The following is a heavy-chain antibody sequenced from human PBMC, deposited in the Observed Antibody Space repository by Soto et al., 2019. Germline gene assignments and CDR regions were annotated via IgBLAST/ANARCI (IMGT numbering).Heavy chain of an antibody. D-gene: IGHD2-8*02. Sequence: QVQLVESGGGVVQPGGSLRLSCTTSGFTFNTYGMHWVRQAPGKGLERVASIWYVGSNKYYADSVKGRFTISRDKSRNTLYLQMNSLRAEDTALYYCARAECTGAYCFSWPFNYGVDVWGQGTTVTVSS. CDR1: GFTFNTYG. J-gene: IGHJ6*02. CDR2: IWYVGSNK. V-gene: IGHV3-33*08. CDR3: ARAECTGAYCFSWPFNYGVDV.